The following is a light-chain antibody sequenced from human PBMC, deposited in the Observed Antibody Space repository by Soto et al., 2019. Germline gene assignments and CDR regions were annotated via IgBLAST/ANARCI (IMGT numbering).Light chain of an antibody. J-gene: IGKJ3*01. CDR3: QQYIQWPVT. V-gene: IGKV3-15*01. CDR2: GAS. CDR1: QSVSRM. Sequence: DIMITQSPATLSVSPRERATLSCRASQSVSRMLAWYQQKPGQAPRLLISGASTRATGVPARFTGSGTGTEFTLTISSLQSEESAVYYCQQYIQWPVTFGPGAKVDI.